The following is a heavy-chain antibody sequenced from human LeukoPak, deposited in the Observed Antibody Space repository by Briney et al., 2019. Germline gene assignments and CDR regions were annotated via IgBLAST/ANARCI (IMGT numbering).Heavy chain of an antibody. Sequence: GASVKVSCKASGGTFSSYAISWVRQAPGQGLEWMGGIIPIFGTANYAQKFQGRVTITADESTSTAYMELSSLRSEDTAVYYCARAGRQLLYTGIDYWGQGTLVTVSS. CDR2: IIPIFGTA. CDR3: ARAGRQLLYTGIDY. J-gene: IGHJ4*02. D-gene: IGHD2-2*02. CDR1: GGTFSSYA. V-gene: IGHV1-69*13.